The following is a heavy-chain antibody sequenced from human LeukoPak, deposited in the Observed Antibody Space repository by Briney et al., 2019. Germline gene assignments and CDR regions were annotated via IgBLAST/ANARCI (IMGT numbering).Heavy chain of an antibody. CDR2: IAGSGGST. V-gene: IGHV3-23*01. J-gene: IGHJ4*02. Sequence: GGSLRLSCAASGFTFSSYEMNWVRQAPGKGLEWVSSIAGSGGSTYYADSVKGRFTISRDNSKNTLYLQMNSLQADDTAVYYCARGLRWRDYWGQGTLVTVSS. D-gene: IGHD4-23*01. CDR3: ARGLRWRDY. CDR1: GFTFSSYE.